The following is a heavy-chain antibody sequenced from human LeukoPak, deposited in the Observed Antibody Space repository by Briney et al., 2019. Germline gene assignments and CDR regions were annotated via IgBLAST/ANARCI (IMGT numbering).Heavy chain of an antibody. J-gene: IGHJ4*02. CDR1: TGSVSSGTNY. D-gene: IGHD6-13*01. Sequence: NPSETLSLTCTVSTGSVSSGTNYWSWIRQVPGKGLEWIGYSSYSGSSNYNPSLKSRVTISVDTSKTQFSLYLNSVTAADTAVYYCARSDTHHIHSSSWHFDYWGQGTLVTVSS. CDR2: SSYSGSS. CDR3: ARSDTHHIHSSSWHFDY. V-gene: IGHV4-61*01.